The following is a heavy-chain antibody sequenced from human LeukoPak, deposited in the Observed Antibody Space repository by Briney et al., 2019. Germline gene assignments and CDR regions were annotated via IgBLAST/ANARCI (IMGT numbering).Heavy chain of an antibody. CDR1: EYTLSELP. CDR3: ASTGYSYGYYFDY. CDR2: IIPIFGTA. D-gene: IGHD5-18*01. J-gene: IGHJ4*02. Sequence: ASVKVSFKVSEYTLSELPMHWVRQAPGQGLEWMGGIIPIFGTANYAQKFQGRVTITADESTSTAYMELSSLRSEDTAVYYCASTGYSYGYYFDYWGQGTLVTVSS. V-gene: IGHV1-69*13.